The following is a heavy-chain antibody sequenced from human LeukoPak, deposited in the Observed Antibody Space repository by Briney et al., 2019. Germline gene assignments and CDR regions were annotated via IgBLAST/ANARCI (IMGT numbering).Heavy chain of an antibody. Sequence: GGSLRLSCAASGFTLSSYAMSWVRQAPGKGLEWVSAISGSGGSTYYADSVKGRFTISRDNSKNTLYLQMNSLRAEDTAVYYCAKVIAAAGTSIMYFDYWGQGTLVTVSS. CDR3: AKVIAAAGTSIMYFDY. V-gene: IGHV3-23*01. J-gene: IGHJ4*02. CDR2: ISGSGGST. D-gene: IGHD6-13*01. CDR1: GFTLSSYA.